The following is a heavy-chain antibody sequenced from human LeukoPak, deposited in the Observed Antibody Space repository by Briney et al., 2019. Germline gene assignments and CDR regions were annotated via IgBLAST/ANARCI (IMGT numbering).Heavy chain of an antibody. CDR3: ARDDLLDY. CDR2: IKQDGSEK. J-gene: IGHJ4*02. V-gene: IGHV3-7*01. Sequence: PGGSLRLSCAASGFTFSSYWVSWVRQAPGKGLEWVANIKQDGSEKYYVDSVKGRFTISRDNAKNSLYLQMNSLRAEDTAVYYCARDDLLDYWGQGTLVTVSS. CDR1: GFTFSSYW.